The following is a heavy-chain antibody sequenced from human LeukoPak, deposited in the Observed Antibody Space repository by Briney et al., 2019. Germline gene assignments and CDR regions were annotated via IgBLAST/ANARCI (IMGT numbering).Heavy chain of an antibody. D-gene: IGHD3-10*01. Sequence: GGSLRLSCAASGFTVSSNYMSWVRQAPGKGPEWVSVIYSGGSTYYADSVKGRFTISRDNSKNTLYLQMNSLRAEDTAVYYCARVFRGDAFDIWGQGTMVTVSS. CDR2: IYSGGST. V-gene: IGHV3-53*01. CDR3: ARVFRGDAFDI. CDR1: GFTVSSNY. J-gene: IGHJ3*02.